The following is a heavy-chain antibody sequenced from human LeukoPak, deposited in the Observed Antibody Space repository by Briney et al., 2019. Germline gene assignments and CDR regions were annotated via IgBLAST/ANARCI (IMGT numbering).Heavy chain of an antibody. CDR1: GHTFSIYN. CDR3: AREGVAATGLDC. Sequence: ASVKVSCKASGHTFSIYNMHWVRQAPGQGLEWMGIINPSGGTSYAQKIQGRVTMTRDTSTTTVYMELSSLRSEDTAVYYCAREGVAATGLDCWGQGTLVTVSS. CDR2: INPSGGT. V-gene: IGHV1-46*01. D-gene: IGHD6-13*01. J-gene: IGHJ4*02.